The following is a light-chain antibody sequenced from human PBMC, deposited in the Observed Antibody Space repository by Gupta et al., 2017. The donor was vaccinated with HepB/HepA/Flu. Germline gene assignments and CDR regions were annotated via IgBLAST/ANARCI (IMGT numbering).Light chain of an antibody. J-gene: IGLJ1*01. V-gene: IGLV3-1*01. CDR2: QYN. CDR1: KLGDKD. CDR3: QVWVSTTAV. Sequence: CAVDKLGDKDASWYQQRPGQSPLLVIDQYNKRPSGIPERVSGSNSENTATLTISGTQARDEADYVCQVWVSTTAVFGPGTTVTVL.